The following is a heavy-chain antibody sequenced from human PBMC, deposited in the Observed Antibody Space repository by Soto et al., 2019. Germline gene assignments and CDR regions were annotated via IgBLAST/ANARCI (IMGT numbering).Heavy chain of an antibody. V-gene: IGHV4-34*01. CDR3: ARGHKLLFPPRYYYGMDV. CDR1: GGSFSGYY. CDR2: INHSGST. Sequence: TLSLTCAVYGGSFSGYYWSWIRQPPGKGLEWIGEINHSGSTNYNPSLKSRVTISVDTSKNQFSLKLSSVTAADTAVYYCARGHKLLFPPRYYYGMDVWGQGTTVTVSS. J-gene: IGHJ6*02. D-gene: IGHD2-2*01.